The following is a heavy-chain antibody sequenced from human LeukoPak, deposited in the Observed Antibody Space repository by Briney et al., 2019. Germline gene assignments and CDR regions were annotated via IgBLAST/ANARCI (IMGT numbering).Heavy chain of an antibody. CDR1: GFTFSDYY. D-gene: IGHD3-22*01. CDR3: ARALREYYYDSSGYSGPFDY. Sequence: PGGSLRLSCAASGFTFSDYYMSWIRQAPGKGLEWVSYISSSSSYIYYADSVKGRFTISRDNAKNSLYLQMNSLRAEDTAVYYCARALREYYYDSSGYSGPFDYWGQGTLVTVSS. J-gene: IGHJ4*02. CDR2: ISSSSSYI. V-gene: IGHV3-11*06.